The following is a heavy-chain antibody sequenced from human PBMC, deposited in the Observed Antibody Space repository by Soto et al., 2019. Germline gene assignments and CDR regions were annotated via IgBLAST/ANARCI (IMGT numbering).Heavy chain of an antibody. CDR2: INAGNGNT. D-gene: IGHD2-2*01. CDR1: GYTFTNYA. J-gene: IGHJ6*03. CDR3: ARGHLAVVPVASWFYYMDV. V-gene: IGHV1-3*01. Sequence: ASVKVSCKASGYTFTNYAVHWVRQAPGQRPEWMGWINAGNGNTRFSQNLQGRVTITRDTSARTVYMELSSLRSEDTAVYYCARGHLAVVPVASWFYYMDVWGKGTTVTVSS.